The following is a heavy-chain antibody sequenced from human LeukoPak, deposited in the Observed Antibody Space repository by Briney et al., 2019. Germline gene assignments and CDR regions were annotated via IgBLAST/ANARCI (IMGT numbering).Heavy chain of an antibody. CDR3: AKDRVGAAVGTFNWFDP. Sequence: GRSLRLSCAASGFTFSSYGMHWVRQAPGKGLEWVAVISYDGSNEYYADSVKGRFTISRDNSKNTLYLQMNSLRVEDTAVYYCAKDRVGAAVGTFNWFDPWGQGTLVTVSS. V-gene: IGHV3-30*18. CDR1: GFTFSSYG. CDR2: ISYDGSNE. D-gene: IGHD6-13*01. J-gene: IGHJ5*02.